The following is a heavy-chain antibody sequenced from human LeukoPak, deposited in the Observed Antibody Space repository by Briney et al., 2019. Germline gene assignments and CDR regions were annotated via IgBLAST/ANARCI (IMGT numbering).Heavy chain of an antibody. CDR3: AKDHEDDGYFDY. Sequence: GGSLRLSCAASGFTFSSYGMHWVRQAPGKGLEWVAVISYDGSNKYYADSVKGRFTISRDNSKNTLYLQMNSLRAEDTAVYYCAKDHEDDGYFDYWGQGTLGTVSS. D-gene: IGHD3-3*01. CDR2: ISYDGSNK. J-gene: IGHJ4*02. V-gene: IGHV3-30*18. CDR1: GFTFSSYG.